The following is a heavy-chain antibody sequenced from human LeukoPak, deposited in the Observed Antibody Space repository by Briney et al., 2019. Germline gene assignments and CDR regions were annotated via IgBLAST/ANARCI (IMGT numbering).Heavy chain of an antibody. CDR2: ISGSGDRT. CDR1: GFTFSSYA. V-gene: IGHV3-23*01. J-gene: IGHJ4*02. Sequence: GGSLRLSCAASGFTFSSYAMSWVRQAPGKGLEWVSTISGSGDRTYYADSVKGRFTNSRDNSKNTLYLQMNSLRAEDTAVYYCAKDEPGGVIVPFDFWGQGTLVTVSS. CDR3: AKDEPGGVIVPFDF. D-gene: IGHD3-16*02.